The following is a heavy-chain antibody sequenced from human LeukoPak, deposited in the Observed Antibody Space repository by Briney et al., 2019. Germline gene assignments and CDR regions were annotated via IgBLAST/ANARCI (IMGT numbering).Heavy chain of an antibody. D-gene: IGHD3-10*01. V-gene: IGHV1-69*06. CDR2: IIPIFGTA. CDR1: GGTFSSYA. CDR3: ARDYYGSGSRMDV. J-gene: IGHJ6*03. Sequence: SVKVSCKASGGTFSSYAISWVRQAPGQGLEWMGGIIPIFGTANYAQKFQGRVTITADKSTSTAYMELSSLRSEDTAVYYCARDYYGSGSRMDVWGKGTTVTVSS.